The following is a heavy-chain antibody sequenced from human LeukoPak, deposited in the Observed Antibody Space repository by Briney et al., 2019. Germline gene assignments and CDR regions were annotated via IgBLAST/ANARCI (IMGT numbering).Heavy chain of an antibody. Sequence: SETLSLTCAVSGGSISTYYWSLIRQPPGKGLQWIGYMYNSGSTNYNPSLKSRVTISVDTSKNQFSLKLSSVTAADTAVYYCARGLGGSYRDFDYWGQGTLVTVSS. V-gene: IGHV4-59*12. D-gene: IGHD1-26*01. CDR1: GGSISTYY. J-gene: IGHJ4*02. CDR2: MYNSGST. CDR3: ARGLGGSYRDFDY.